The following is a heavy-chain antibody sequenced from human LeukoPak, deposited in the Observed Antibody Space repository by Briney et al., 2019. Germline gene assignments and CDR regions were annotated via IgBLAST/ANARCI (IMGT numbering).Heavy chain of an antibody. CDR1: GGSISTYY. J-gene: IGHJ3*02. D-gene: IGHD6-13*01. V-gene: IGHV4-4*07. Sequence: SETLSLICSVSGGSISTYYWSWIRQPAGKGLEWIGRIYTSGSTNYNPSLKSRVTMSVDTSKNQFSLNRRSVTAADTAVYYCARLPGGVSSSVVAFDIWGQGTMVTVFS. CDR2: IYTSGST. CDR3: ARLPGGVSSSVVAFDI.